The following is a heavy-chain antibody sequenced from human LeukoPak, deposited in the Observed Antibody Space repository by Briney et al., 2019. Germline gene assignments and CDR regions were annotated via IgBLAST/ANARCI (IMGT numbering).Heavy chain of an antibody. CDR1: GYPFTNYF. D-gene: IGHD3-3*01. Sequence: GASVKVSCKASGYPFTNYFIHCVRQAPGQGLEWMGVINLSDDTTTYTQKFQGRVTMTRDTSTNTVYMKLTSLRSEDTAVYYCARDQHTLFGVVTPIPYYMDVWGKGTTVTVSS. CDR2: INLSDDTT. J-gene: IGHJ6*03. V-gene: IGHV1-46*01. CDR3: ARDQHTLFGVVTPIPYYMDV.